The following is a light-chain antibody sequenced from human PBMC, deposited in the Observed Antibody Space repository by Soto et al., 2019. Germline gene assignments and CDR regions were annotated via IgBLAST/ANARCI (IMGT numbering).Light chain of an antibody. CDR2: DAS. CDR3: QQSYSTPWT. CDR1: QSISSS. J-gene: IGKJ1*01. V-gene: IGKV1-39*01. Sequence: DIQVAQSPSSLSASVPDRITITCRASQSISSSLNWYQQKPGKAPELLIYDASSLQSGVPSRFSGSGSGTDFTLTINSLQPEDFAPYYCQQSYSTPWTFGQGTKVDI.